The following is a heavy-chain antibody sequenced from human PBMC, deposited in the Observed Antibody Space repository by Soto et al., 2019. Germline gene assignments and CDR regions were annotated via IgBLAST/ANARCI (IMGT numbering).Heavy chain of an antibody. Sequence: PSETLSLTCTVSGGSISSHYWSWIRQPPGKGLEWIGYLYYSGRTNYNPSLKSRVTISGDMSKSQFSLTLSSVTAADTAVYYCVRSRHYDSSGYYYTPLFDYWGQGPLVTVSS. CDR1: GGSISSHY. J-gene: IGHJ4*02. CDR2: LYYSGRT. CDR3: VRSRHYDSSGYYYTPLFDY. V-gene: IGHV4-59*11. D-gene: IGHD3-22*01.